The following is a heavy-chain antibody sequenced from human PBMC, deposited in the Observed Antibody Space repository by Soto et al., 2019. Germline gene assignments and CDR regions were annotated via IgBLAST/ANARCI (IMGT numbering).Heavy chain of an antibody. CDR2: IWYDGSNK. D-gene: IGHD3-22*01. J-gene: IGHJ4*02. CDR3: ARDGLYYYDSSGPELYFDY. Sequence: GGSLRLSCAASGFTFSSYGMHWVRQAPGKGLEWVAVIWYDGSNKYYADSVKGRFTISRDNSKNTLYLQMNSLRAEDTAVYYCARDGLYYYDSSGPELYFDYWGQGTLVTVSS. V-gene: IGHV3-33*01. CDR1: GFTFSSYG.